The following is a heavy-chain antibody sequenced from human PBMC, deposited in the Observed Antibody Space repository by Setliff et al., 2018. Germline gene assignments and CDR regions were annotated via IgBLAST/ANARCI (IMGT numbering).Heavy chain of an antibody. CDR3: ARQPEGGYYDSSGYYGMAPYYFDY. Sequence: PSETLSLTCAVSGYSISSGYYWGWIRQPPGKGLEWIGSIYHSGSTYYTPSLKSRVTISVDTSKNQFSLKRSSVTAADTAVYYCARQPEGGYYDSSGYYGMAPYYFDYWGQGTLVTVSS. CDR1: GYSISSGYY. CDR2: IYHSGST. V-gene: IGHV4-38-2*01. D-gene: IGHD3-22*01. J-gene: IGHJ4*02.